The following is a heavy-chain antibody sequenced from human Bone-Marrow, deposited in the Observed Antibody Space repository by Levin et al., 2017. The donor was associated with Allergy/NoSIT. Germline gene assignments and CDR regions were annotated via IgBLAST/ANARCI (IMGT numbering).Heavy chain of an antibody. CDR2: IYFNGDT. CDR3: GRGTALRHLEWS. Sequence: SETLSLTCTVSGDSISSGLHYWTWIRQHPGKGLEWIGYIYFNGDTYYNPSLKTRVTIPLGTSKNQFSLNLNSVTGADTAEDYCGRGTALRHLEWSWGRGMLVTVSS. CDR1: GDSISSGLHY. D-gene: IGHD3-3*01. V-gene: IGHV4-31*03. J-gene: IGHJ5*02.